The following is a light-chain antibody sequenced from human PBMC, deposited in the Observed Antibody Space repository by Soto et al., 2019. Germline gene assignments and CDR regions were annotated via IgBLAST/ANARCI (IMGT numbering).Light chain of an antibody. CDR2: AVS. CDR1: SSDVGSYNL. CDR3: ISYTDRQSYL. J-gene: IGLJ1*01. Sequence: QSVLTQPASVSGSPGQSITIPCTGTSSDVGSYNLVSWFQQHPGKVPKLIIYAVSDRPSGVSDRFSGSKSGISASLTISGLQTEDEADYYCISYTDRQSYLFGTGTKVTLL. V-gene: IGLV2-14*02.